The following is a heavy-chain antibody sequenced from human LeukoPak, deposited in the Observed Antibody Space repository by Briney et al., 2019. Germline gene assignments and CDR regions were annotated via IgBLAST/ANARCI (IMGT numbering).Heavy chain of an antibody. D-gene: IGHD6-13*01. CDR3: AGVQAAAGTPYYYYYMDV. J-gene: IGHJ6*03. Sequence: GGSLRLSCAASGFTFSSYSMNWVRQAPGKGLEWVSSISTSSSYIYYADSVKGRFTISRDNAKNSLYLQMTSLRAEDTALYYCAGVQAAAGTPYYYYYMDVWGKGTTVTVSS. CDR1: GFTFSSYS. V-gene: IGHV3-21*04. CDR2: ISTSSSYI.